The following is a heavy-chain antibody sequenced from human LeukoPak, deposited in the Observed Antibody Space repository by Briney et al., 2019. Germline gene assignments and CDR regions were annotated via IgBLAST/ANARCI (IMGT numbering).Heavy chain of an antibody. Sequence: GASVKVSCKASGYTFTSYDIHWVQQAPGKGLEWMGRVDPEEGETIYADRFQGRLIITADTFTDTAYMELSSLRSEDTAVYYCARDLRWGQLGDYWGQGTLVTVSS. CDR2: VDPEEGET. CDR3: ARDLRWGQLGDY. J-gene: IGHJ4*02. V-gene: IGHV1-69-2*01. D-gene: IGHD6-6*01. CDR1: GYTFTSYD.